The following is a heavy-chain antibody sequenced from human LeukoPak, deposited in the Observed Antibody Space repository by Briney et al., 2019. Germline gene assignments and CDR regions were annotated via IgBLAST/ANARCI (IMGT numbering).Heavy chain of an antibody. CDR1: GGSISSYY. CDR3: ARHFGSVAGRIFDY. D-gene: IGHD6-19*01. CDR2: IYYSGST. V-gene: IGHV4-59*01. J-gene: IGHJ4*02. Sequence: SETLSLTCTVAGGSISSYYWSWIRQPPGKGLEWIGYIYYSGSTNYNPSLKSRVTISVDTSKNQFSLKLSSVTAADTAVYYCARHFGSVAGRIFDYWGQGTLVTVSS.